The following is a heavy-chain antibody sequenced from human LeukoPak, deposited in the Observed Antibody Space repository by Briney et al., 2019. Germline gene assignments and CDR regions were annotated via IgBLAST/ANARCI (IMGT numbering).Heavy chain of an antibody. D-gene: IGHD2-2*01. CDR1: GGSISSSSYY. CDR3: ARRVVPAQAIGSYYFDY. J-gene: IGHJ4*02. Sequence: SETLSLTCTVSGGSISSSSYYWGWIRQPPGKGLEWIGSIYYSGSTYYNPSLKSRVTISVDTSKNQFSLKLSSVTAADTAVYYCARRVVPAQAIGSYYFDYWGQGTLVTVSS. V-gene: IGHV4-39*01. CDR2: IYYSGST.